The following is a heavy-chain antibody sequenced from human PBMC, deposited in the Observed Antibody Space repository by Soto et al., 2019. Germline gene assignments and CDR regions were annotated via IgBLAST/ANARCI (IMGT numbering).Heavy chain of an antibody. Sequence: SETLSLTCTVSGDSISSYYWSWIRQPPGKGLEWIGHIYNSGSTNYNPSLKSRVTISVDTSKKQISLKLTSVTAADAAVYYCATYDYSNHYFDCWGEGTLVTVSS. V-gene: IGHV4-59*01. CDR2: IYNSGST. J-gene: IGHJ4*02. CDR1: GDSISSYY. CDR3: ATYDYSNHYFDC. D-gene: IGHD4-4*01.